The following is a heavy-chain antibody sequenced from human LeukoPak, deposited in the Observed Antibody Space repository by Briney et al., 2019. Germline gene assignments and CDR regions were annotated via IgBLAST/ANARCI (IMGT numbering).Heavy chain of an antibody. J-gene: IGHJ5*02. Sequence: SQTLSLTCAISGDSVSSNSAAWNWIRPSPSRGLEWLGRTYYRSKWYNDYAVSVKSRITINPDTSKNQFSLQLNSVTPEDTAVYYCAGGQQLENWFDPWGQGTLVTVSS. CDR3: AGGQQLENWFDP. D-gene: IGHD6-13*01. CDR1: GDSVSSNSAA. CDR2: TYYRSKWYN. V-gene: IGHV6-1*01.